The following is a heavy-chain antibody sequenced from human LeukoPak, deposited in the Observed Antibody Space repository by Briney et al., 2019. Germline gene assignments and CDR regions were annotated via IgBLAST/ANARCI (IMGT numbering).Heavy chain of an antibody. J-gene: IGHJ4*02. CDR1: GHSISSPYY. CDR2: ISHGATT. CDR3: TGRYYYDSSGYYYADY. Sequence: NPSETLSLTCTVSGHSISSPYYWAWIRQPPGKGLEWIGSISHGATTYYKPSLKSRLTISIDVSKNHFSLELTSVTATDTAVYYCTGRYYYDSSGYYYADYWGQGTLVTVSS. D-gene: IGHD3-22*01. V-gene: IGHV4-38-2*02.